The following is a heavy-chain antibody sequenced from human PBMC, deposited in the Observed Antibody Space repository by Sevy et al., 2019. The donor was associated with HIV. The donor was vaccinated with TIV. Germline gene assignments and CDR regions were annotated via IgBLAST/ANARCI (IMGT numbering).Heavy chain of an antibody. CDR1: GYTFTNYG. V-gene: IGHV1-18*04. CDR2: ISPYNGKT. D-gene: IGHD6-6*01. Sequence: GESLKISCKASGYTFTNYGISWVRQAPGQGLEWMAWISPYNGKTNFARKFQDKFTMTTDTSTSTAYMELRSLTSDDTAVYYCARDGQVYSSSSGGYYYNGMDVWGQGTTVTVSS. J-gene: IGHJ6*02. CDR3: ARDGQVYSSSSGGYYYNGMDV.